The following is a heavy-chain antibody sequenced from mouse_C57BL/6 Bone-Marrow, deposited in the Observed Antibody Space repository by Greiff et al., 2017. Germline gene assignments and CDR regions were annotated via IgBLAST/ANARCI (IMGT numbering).Heavy chain of an antibody. Sequence: EVKLVESGGGLVQPGGSLKLSCAASGIDFSRYWMSWVRRAPGKGLEWIGEINPDSSTINYAPYLKDKFIISRDNAKNTMYLQMSKVRSEDTALDYCARGGNDGYFLAYWGQGTLVTVSA. CDR3: ARGGNDGYFLAY. D-gene: IGHD2-3*01. CDR1: GIDFSRYW. CDR2: INPDSSTI. V-gene: IGHV4-1*01. J-gene: IGHJ3*01.